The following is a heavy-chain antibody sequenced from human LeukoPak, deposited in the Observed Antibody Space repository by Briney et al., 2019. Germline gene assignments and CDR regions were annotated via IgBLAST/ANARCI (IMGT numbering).Heavy chain of an antibody. D-gene: IGHD2-8*02. J-gene: IGHJ5*02. Sequence: TSETLSLTCAVYGGSFSGYYWSWIRQPPGKGLEWIGYIYYSVNTYYSPSLKSRVTISVDTSKNQFSLKLSSVTAADTAVYYCARDGGVAPHNWFDPWGQGTLVTVSS. CDR1: GGSFSGYY. CDR2: IYYSVNT. V-gene: IGHV4-59*12. CDR3: ARDGGVAPHNWFDP.